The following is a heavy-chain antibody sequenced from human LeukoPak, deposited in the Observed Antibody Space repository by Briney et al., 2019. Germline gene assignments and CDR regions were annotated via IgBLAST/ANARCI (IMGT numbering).Heavy chain of an antibody. V-gene: IGHV3-23*01. D-gene: IGHD3-3*01. Sequence: GGSLRLSCAASGFTFNNYPMAWVRQAPGKGLEWVSGISDSGDTTYYADSVKGRFTISRDNSKNTLYLQMNGLRVEDTAVYYCARDSDYDLWSGSPPCWYFGLWGRGTLVTVSS. CDR2: ISDSGDTT. CDR1: GFTFNNYP. J-gene: IGHJ2*01. CDR3: ARDSDYDLWSGSPPCWYFGL.